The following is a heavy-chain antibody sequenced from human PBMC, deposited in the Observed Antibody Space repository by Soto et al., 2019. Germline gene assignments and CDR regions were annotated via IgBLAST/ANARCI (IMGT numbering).Heavy chain of an antibody. D-gene: IGHD2-15*01. CDR2: ISAYNGNT. CDR3: ARATRCSGGSCYVFYFDY. V-gene: IGHV1-18*01. Sequence: GASVKVSCKASGYTFTSYGISWVRQAPGQGLEWMGWISAYNGNTNYAQKLQGRVTMTTDTSTSTAYMELKSLRSDDTAVYYCARATRCSGGSCYVFYFDYWGQGTLVTVSS. J-gene: IGHJ4*02. CDR1: GYTFTSYG.